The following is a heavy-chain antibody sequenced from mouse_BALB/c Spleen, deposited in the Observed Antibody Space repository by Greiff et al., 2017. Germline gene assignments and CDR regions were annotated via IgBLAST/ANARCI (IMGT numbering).Heavy chain of an antibody. CDR1: GFTFSSFG. D-gene: IGHD2-14*01. CDR2: ISSGSSTI. V-gene: IGHV5-17*02. J-gene: IGHJ2*01. Sequence: EVQRVESGGGLVQPGGSRKLSCAASGFTFSSFGMHWVRQAPEKGLEWVAYISSGSSTIYYADTVKGRFTISRDNPKNTLFLQMTSLRSEDTAMYYCARWAYYRSYFDYWGQGTTLTVSS. CDR3: ARWAYYRSYFDY.